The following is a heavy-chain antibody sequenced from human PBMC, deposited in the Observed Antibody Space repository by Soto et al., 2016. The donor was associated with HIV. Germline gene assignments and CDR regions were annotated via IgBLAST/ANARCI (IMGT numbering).Heavy chain of an antibody. V-gene: IGHV1-18*01. CDR3: ARDLGTCNSGICEWGWFDP. J-gene: IGHJ5*02. CDR2: ISPYNGNT. CDR1: GYSFVHSG. Sequence: QVQLVQSGPELKEPGASVKVSCKTSGYSFVHSGITWVRQAPGQGLKWMGWISPYNGNTNCVQKFKGRVTMTTDRSTTTAHMELRSLTSDDTAVYYCARDLGTCNSGICEWGWFDPWGQGTLVTVSS. D-gene: IGHD2-15*01.